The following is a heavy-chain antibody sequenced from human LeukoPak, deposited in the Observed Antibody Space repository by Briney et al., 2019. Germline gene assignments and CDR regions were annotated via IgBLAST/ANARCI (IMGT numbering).Heavy chain of an antibody. D-gene: IGHD3-3*01. CDR2: ISIYNGNT. CDR3: ARITFDFWSGYYMPDDP. J-gene: IGHJ5*02. CDR1: GCTFTNYG. V-gene: IGHV1-18*01. Sequence: ASVKVSCKASGCTFTNYGISWVRQAPGQGLEWMGWISIYNGNTDYAQKLRGRVTMTTDTSTSTAYMELRSLRSDDTAVYYCARITFDFWSGYYMPDDPWGQGTLVTVSS.